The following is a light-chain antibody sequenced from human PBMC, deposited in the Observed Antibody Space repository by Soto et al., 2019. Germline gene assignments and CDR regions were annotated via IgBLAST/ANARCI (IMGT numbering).Light chain of an antibody. CDR2: RNN. CDR3: AAWDDTMNAWV. CDR1: SANIGNNY. J-gene: IGLJ3*02. Sequence: QPVLTQPPSASGTPGQRVSISCSGSSANIGNNYVHWYQQFPGTAPELLIHRNNQRPSGVPDRFSGSKSGTSASLAISGLRSEDEAAYYCAAWDDTMNAWVFGGGTKVTVL. V-gene: IGLV1-47*01.